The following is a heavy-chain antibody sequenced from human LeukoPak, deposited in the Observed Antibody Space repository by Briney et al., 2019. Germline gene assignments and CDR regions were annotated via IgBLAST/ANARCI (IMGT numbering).Heavy chain of an antibody. Sequence: SETLSLTCTVSGGSISSGDYYWSWIRQPPGKGLEWIAYMYYSGSTYYNPSLRSRVTMSADTSKNQLSLKLSSVTAADTDAYYCARPYYYDSRIDPWGQGILVTVSS. J-gene: IGHJ5*02. CDR1: GGSISSGDYY. V-gene: IGHV4-30-4*01. D-gene: IGHD3-22*01. CDR2: MYYSGST. CDR3: ARPYYYDSRIDP.